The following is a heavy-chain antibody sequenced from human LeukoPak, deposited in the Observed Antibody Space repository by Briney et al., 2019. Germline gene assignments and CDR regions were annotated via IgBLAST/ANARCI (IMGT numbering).Heavy chain of an antibody. V-gene: IGHV4-34*01. CDR3: ARERTLFPGDSSGYFDY. J-gene: IGHJ4*02. D-gene: IGHD3-22*01. Sequence: SETLSLTCAVYGGSFSGYYWSWIRQPPGKGLGWIGEINHSGSTNYNPSLKSRVTISVDTSKNQFSLELSSVTAADTAVYYCARERTLFPGDSSGYFDYWGQGTLVTVSS. CDR2: INHSGST. CDR1: GGSFSGYY.